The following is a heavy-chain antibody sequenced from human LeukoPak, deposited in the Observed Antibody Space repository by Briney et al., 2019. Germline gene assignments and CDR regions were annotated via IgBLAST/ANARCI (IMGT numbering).Heavy chain of an antibody. D-gene: IGHD1/OR15-1a*01. Sequence: GGSLRLSCAASGFTFSDYWMNWVRLAPGKGLEWVASIRQDGSEKSYVDSVKGRFTISRDNTWNSLYLQMNSLRAEDTTVYYCARDGTAPGLYFDLWGQGTLVTVSS. CDR3: ARDGTAPGLYFDL. CDR2: IRQDGSEK. J-gene: IGHJ4*01. CDR1: GFTFSDYW. V-gene: IGHV3-7*01.